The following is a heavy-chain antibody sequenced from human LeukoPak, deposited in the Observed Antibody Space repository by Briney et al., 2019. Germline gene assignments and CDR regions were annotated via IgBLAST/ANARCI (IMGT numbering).Heavy chain of an antibody. CDR1: GGSISSSSYY. CDR2: INHSGST. J-gene: IGHJ3*02. Sequence: PSETLSLTCTVSGGSISSSSYYWGWIRQPPGKGLEWIGEINHSGSTNYNPSLRSRVTISVDTSKNQFSLKLSSVTAADTAVYYCARERYCSSTSCYTDDAFDIWGQGTMVTVSS. CDR3: ARERYCSSTSCYTDDAFDI. D-gene: IGHD2-2*02. V-gene: IGHV4-39*07.